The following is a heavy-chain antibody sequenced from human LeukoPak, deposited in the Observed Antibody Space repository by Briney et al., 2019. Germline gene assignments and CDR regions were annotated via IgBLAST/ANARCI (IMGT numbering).Heavy chain of an antibody. V-gene: IGHV3-73*01. CDR1: GLTFSGST. CDR3: SRHEALPGDY. CDR2: IRDKTYNYAT. D-gene: IGHD2-21*02. Sequence: GGSLRLSCAASGLTFSGSTMHWVRQASGKGLEWVGHIRDKTYNYATAYAASVKGRFTISRDDSKNTAYLQMNSLKTEDTAVYYCSRHEALPGDYWGQGSLVTVSS. J-gene: IGHJ4*02.